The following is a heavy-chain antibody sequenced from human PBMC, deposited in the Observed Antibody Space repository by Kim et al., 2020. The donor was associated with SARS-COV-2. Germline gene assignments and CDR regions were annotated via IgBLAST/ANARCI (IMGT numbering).Heavy chain of an antibody. V-gene: IGHV1-46*01. CDR2: INPSGGAT. CDR1: GYTFTSYY. CDR3: ARGAYGSGSYYNAAFDV. Sequence: ASVKVSCKASGYTFTSYYIHWVRQAPGQGLEWMGIINPSGGATSYAQNFQGRVTMTRDTSTNTVYMELSSLRSEDTAVYYCARGAYGSGSYYNAAFDVWGQGTMVTVSS. D-gene: IGHD3-10*01. J-gene: IGHJ3*01.